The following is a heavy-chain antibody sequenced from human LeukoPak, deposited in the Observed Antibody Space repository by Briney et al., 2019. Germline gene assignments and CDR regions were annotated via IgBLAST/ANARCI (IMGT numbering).Heavy chain of an antibody. J-gene: IGHJ4*02. CDR2: ISGSGGST. Sequence: PGASLRLSCAASGFTFSSYAMSWVRQAPGKGLEWVSAISGSGGSTYYADSVKGWFTISRDNSKNTLYLQMNSLRAEDTAVYYCAKGRFEIAAAGGNFDYWGQGTLVTVSS. V-gene: IGHV3-23*01. CDR3: AKGRFEIAAAGGNFDY. D-gene: IGHD6-13*01. CDR1: GFTFSSYA.